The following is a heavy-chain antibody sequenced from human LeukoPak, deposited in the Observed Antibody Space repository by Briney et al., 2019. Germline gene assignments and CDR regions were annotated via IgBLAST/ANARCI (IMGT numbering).Heavy chain of an antibody. Sequence: SVKVSCKASGGTFSSYAISWVRQAPGQGLEWMGGIIPIFGTANYAQKFQGRVTITADESTSTAYMELRSLRSDDTAVYYCARDLGWRDSSGSSDYWGPGTLVTVSS. CDR2: IIPIFGTA. CDR3: ARDLGWRDSSGSSDY. D-gene: IGHD3-22*01. V-gene: IGHV1-69*13. CDR1: GGTFSSYA. J-gene: IGHJ4*02.